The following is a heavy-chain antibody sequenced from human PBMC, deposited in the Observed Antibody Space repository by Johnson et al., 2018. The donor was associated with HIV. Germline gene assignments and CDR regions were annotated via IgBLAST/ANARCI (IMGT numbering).Heavy chain of an antibody. V-gene: IGHV3-11*04. CDR3: VRDVGSSGWYDSLVTDM. CDR1: GFTFSDYY. Sequence: QVQLVESGGGLVKPGGSLRLYCAASGFTFSDYYMSWIRQAPGKGLEWVSYISSSGSTIYYADSVKGRFTISRDNAKNSLYLQMNSLRHEDTAVYYCVRDVGSSGWYDSLVTDMWGQGTMVTVST. J-gene: IGHJ3*02. D-gene: IGHD6-19*01. CDR2: ISSSGSTI.